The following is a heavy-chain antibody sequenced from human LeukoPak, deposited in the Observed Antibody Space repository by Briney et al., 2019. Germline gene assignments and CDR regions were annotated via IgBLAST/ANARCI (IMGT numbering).Heavy chain of an antibody. J-gene: IGHJ3*02. CDR2: IYYSGST. D-gene: IGHD3-10*01. Sequence: SETLSLTCTVSGGSISSGGYYWGWIRQPPGKGLEWIGSIYYSGSTHYNPSLKSRVTISVDTSKNQFSLKLSSVTAADTAVYYCARRSRGGGAFDIWGQGTMVTVSS. CDR1: GGSISSGGYY. V-gene: IGHV4-39*01. CDR3: ARRSRGGGAFDI.